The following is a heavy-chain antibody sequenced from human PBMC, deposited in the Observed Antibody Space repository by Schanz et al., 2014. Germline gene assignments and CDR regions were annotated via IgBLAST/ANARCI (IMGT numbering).Heavy chain of an antibody. CDR3: ARVQDDILTGSEYYYGMDV. D-gene: IGHD3-9*01. Sequence: QVQLVQSGAEVKKPGASVKVSCKASGYTFTSDSMHWVRQAPGQGLEWMGWISTSNGNTNYIQKLQGRVTMTTDTSTSTAYMELRSLRSDDTAVYYCARVQDDILTGSEYYYGMDVWGQGTTXTVSS. CDR2: ISTSNGNT. CDR1: GYTFTSDS. J-gene: IGHJ6*02. V-gene: IGHV1-18*04.